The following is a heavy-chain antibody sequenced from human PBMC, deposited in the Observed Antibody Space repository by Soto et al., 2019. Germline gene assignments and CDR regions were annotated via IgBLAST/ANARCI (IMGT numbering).Heavy chain of an antibody. V-gene: IGHV3-74*01. CDR3: ARDPGGCSSTSCYRGWFDP. CDR2: INSDGSIT. J-gene: IGHJ5*02. D-gene: IGHD2-2*02. CDR1: RFTFSSYW. Sequence: EVQLVESGGGLVQPGGSLRLSCAASRFTFSSYWMHWVRQTPEKGLVWVSRINSDGSITSYADSVKGRFTIYRDNAKNTLYLNMNSLRAEDTAVYYCARDPGGCSSTSCYRGWFDPWGQGTLVTVSS.